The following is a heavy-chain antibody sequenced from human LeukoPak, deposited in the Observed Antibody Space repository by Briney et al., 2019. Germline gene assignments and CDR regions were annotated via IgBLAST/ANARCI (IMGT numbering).Heavy chain of an antibody. V-gene: IGHV3-21*01. D-gene: IGHD3-3*01. Sequence: PGGSLRLSCAASGFTFSSYSMNWVRQAPGKGLEWVSSISSSSSYIYYADSVKGRFTISRDNAKNSLYLQMNSLRAEDTAVYYCARETANDQTYYDFWSGSPGAFDIWGQGTMVTVSS. J-gene: IGHJ3*02. CDR1: GFTFSSYS. CDR2: ISSSSSYI. CDR3: ARETANDQTYYDFWSGSPGAFDI.